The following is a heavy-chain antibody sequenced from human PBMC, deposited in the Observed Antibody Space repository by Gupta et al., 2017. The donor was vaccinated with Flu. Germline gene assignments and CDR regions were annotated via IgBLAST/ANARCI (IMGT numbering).Heavy chain of an antibody. Sequence: QVQLVESGGGLVKPGGSLRLSCAASGLPFSDYYMSWIRQAPGKGLECVSYISSSGSIIYYADSVKGRFTISRDNAKNSLYLQMNSLRAEDTAVYYCARTYYANTFDIWGQGTMVTVSS. V-gene: IGHV3-11*01. J-gene: IGHJ3*02. CDR2: ISSSGSII. CDR1: GLPFSDYY. D-gene: IGHD1-26*01. CDR3: ARTYYANTFDI.